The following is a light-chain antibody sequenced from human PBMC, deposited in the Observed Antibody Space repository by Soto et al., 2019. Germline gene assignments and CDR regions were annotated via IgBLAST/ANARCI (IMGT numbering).Light chain of an antibody. V-gene: IGKV1-39*01. CDR3: QQSYSTPPT. CDR1: QDISNY. Sequence: DIQMTQSPSSLSASLGDRVTITCQATQDISNYLNWYQQKPGKAPKLLIYAASSLQSGVPSRFSGSGSGTDFTLTISSLQPEDFATYYCQQSYSTPPTFGQGTKVDI. CDR2: AAS. J-gene: IGKJ1*01.